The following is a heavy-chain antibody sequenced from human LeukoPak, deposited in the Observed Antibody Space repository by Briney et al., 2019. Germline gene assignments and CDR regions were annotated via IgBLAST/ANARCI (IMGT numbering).Heavy chain of an antibody. V-gene: IGHV4-59*01. CDR3: ARVRRGNSVFDL. D-gene: IGHD4-23*01. CDR1: GGSFSSYY. J-gene: IGHJ2*01. Sequence: SETLSLTCTVSGGSFSSYYWTWIRQPPGKGLEWIGYIYYSGATNYNPSLKSRVTMSLDTSKNQFSLKLSSVTAADTAVYYCARVRRGNSVFDLWGRGTLVTVSS. CDR2: IYYSGAT.